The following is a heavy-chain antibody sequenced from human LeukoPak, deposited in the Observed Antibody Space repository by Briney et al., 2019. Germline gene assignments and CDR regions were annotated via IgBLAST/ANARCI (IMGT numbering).Heavy chain of an antibody. V-gene: IGHV3-23*01. CDR1: GFTFSSYA. J-gene: IGHJ6*03. CDR3: AKESVAARGYMDV. Sequence: GGSLRLSCAASGFTFSSYAMTWVRQAPGKGLEWVSSISGSGDNTCYVDSLKGRFTISRDNSENTLYLQMNSLRAEDTAIYYCAKESVAARGYMDVWGKGTTVTVSS. CDR2: ISGSGDNT. D-gene: IGHD2-15*01.